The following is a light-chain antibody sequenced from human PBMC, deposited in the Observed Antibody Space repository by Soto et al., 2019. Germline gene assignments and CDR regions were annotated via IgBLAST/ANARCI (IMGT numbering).Light chain of an antibody. CDR2: DAS. Sequence: DILMTQSPSILSASVGDTVTITCRASQSISKWVAWYQQRAGKAPTALIFDASNSEKGVPSRFSGSGSGTEFTLLISGLQPEDFATYYCHQYDTYPYTFGHGTKLEI. J-gene: IGKJ2*01. CDR3: HQYDTYPYT. V-gene: IGKV1-5*01. CDR1: QSISKW.